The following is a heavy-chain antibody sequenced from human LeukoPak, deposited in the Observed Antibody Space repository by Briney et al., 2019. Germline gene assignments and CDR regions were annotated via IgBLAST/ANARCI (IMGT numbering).Heavy chain of an antibody. CDR2: IWHDGSNK. D-gene: IGHD2-8*01. V-gene: IGHV3-33*01. CDR3: ASVVEYTYGHPLDY. CDR1: GFTFSTYV. Sequence: GRTLRLSCAASGFTFSTYVTHCVRPAPGKGLEWVAVIWHDGSNKYYADSVKDRFTIARDNPKNTLYLAMDSRRDQDTGVYYFASVVEYTYGHPLDYWGQGTLVTVSS. J-gene: IGHJ4*02.